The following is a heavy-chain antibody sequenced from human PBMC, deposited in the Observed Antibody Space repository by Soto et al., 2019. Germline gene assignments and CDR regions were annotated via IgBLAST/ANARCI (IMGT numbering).Heavy chain of an antibody. CDR2: ISYDGSNK. CDR3: AKDGYYYDSSGYHNWFDP. V-gene: IGHV3-30*18. J-gene: IGHJ5*02. Sequence: SGGSLRLSCAASGFTFSSYGMHWVRQAPGKGLKWVAVISYDGSNKYYADSVKGRFTISRDNSKNTLYLQMNSLRAEDTAVYYCAKDGYYYDSSGYHNWFDPWGQGTLVTVSS. CDR1: GFTFSSYG. D-gene: IGHD3-22*01.